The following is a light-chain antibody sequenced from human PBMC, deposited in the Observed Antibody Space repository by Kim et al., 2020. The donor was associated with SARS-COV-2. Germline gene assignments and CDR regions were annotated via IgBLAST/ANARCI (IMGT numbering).Light chain of an antibody. CDR1: KLGNKY. Sequence: SYELTQPPSVSVSPGQTASITCSGDKLGNKYTSWYQQKPGQSPVLVMYQDTKRPSGIPERFSGSNSGNTATLTISGTQAMDEADYYCQAWDSNTAVVFGGGTQLTGL. CDR2: QDT. J-gene: IGLJ3*02. CDR3: QAWDSNTAVV. V-gene: IGLV3-1*01.